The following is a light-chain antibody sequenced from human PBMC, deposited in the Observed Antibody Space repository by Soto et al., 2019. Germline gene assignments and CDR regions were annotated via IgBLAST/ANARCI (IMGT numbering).Light chain of an antibody. CDR1: SSNIEANY. J-gene: IGLJ3*02. CDR3: AAWEDSMSGPV. CDR2: RNN. V-gene: IGLV1-47*01. Sequence: QSVLTQPPSASGTPGQRVTISCSGSSSNIEANYAYWYQQLPGAAPKLVIYRNNQRPSGVPDRFSGSKSGSSATLAISGLRSDDEAEYYCAAWEDSMSGPVFGGGTQLTVL.